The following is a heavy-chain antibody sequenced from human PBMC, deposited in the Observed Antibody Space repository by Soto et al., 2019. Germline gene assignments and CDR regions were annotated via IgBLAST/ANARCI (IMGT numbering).Heavy chain of an antibody. CDR2: IYYSGST. Sequence: SETLSLTCAVSGGSISSGGYYWSWIRQHPGKGLEWIGYIYYSGSTYYNPSLKSRVTISVDTSKNQFSLKLSSVTAADTAVYYCARDSSPYYYDTPPEGNWFDPWGQGTLVTVSS. CDR3: ARDSSPYYYDTPPEGNWFDP. V-gene: IGHV4-31*11. D-gene: IGHD3-22*01. CDR1: GGSISSGGYY. J-gene: IGHJ5*02.